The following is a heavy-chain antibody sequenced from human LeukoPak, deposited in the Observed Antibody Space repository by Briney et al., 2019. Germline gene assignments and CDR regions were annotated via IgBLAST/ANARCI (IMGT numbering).Heavy chain of an antibody. J-gene: IGHJ4*02. D-gene: IGHD2-21*02. CDR2: INPADSEA. Sequence: GESLKISCRGSGYGFPDYWIGWVRQMPGKGPEWMGTINPADSEAKYNPSFQGRVTISADKSIYTAYLQWSSLKASDTAMYYCARHGYCGGDCFYGEFDYWGQGVLVTVSS. CDR1: GYGFPDYW. CDR3: ARHGYCGGDCFYGEFDY. V-gene: IGHV5-51*01.